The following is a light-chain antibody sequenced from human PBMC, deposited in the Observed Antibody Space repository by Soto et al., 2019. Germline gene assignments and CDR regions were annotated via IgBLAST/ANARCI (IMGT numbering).Light chain of an antibody. CDR2: EVS. J-gene: IGLJ2*01. V-gene: IGLV2-14*01. Sequence: QSALTQPASVSGSPGQSITISCTGTSSDVGGYNYVSWYQQHPGKAPKLMIYEVSNRPSGVSNRFSGSKSGNTASLTISGLQAEDEADYYCSSYTISRTRVFGGGTKLTVL. CDR1: SSDVGGYNY. CDR3: SSYTISRTRV.